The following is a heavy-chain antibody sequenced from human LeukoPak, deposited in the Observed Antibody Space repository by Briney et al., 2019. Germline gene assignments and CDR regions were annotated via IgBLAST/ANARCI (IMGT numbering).Heavy chain of an antibody. CDR3: ARAYTTYYYDSSGYNHDAFDI. CDR2: IYPGDSDT. Sequence: GESLKISCKGPGYSFTSYWIGWVRQMPGKGLEWMGIIYPGDSDTRYSPSFQGQVTISADKSISTAYLQWSSLKASDTAMYYCARAYTTYYYDSSGYNHDAFDIWGQGTMVTVSS. D-gene: IGHD3-22*01. CDR1: GYSFTSYW. J-gene: IGHJ3*02. V-gene: IGHV5-51*01.